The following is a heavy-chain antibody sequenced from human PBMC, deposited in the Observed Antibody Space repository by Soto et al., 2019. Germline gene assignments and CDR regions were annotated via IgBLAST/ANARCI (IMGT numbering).Heavy chain of an antibody. CDR2: IKQDGSEK. CDR1: GFTFSSYW. D-gene: IGHD6-13*01. J-gene: IGHJ6*02. Sequence: AGGSLRLSCAASGFTFSSYWMSWVRQAPGKGLEWVANIKQDGSEKYYVDSVKGRFTISRDNAKNSLYLQMNSLRAEDTAVYYCARVPAVYSSSWAYYYYGMDVWGQGTTVTVPS. CDR3: ARVPAVYSSSWAYYYYGMDV. V-gene: IGHV3-7*01.